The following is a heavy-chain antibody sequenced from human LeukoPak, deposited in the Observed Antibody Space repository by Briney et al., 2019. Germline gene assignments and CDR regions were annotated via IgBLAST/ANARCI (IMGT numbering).Heavy chain of an antibody. CDR3: ARGGYGGYYYMDV. CDR2: IYYSGST. V-gene: IGHV4-30-4*08. CDR1: GGSISSGDYY. Sequence: SETLSLTCTVSGGSISSGDYYWSWIRQPPGKGLEWIGYIYYSGSTYYNPSLKSRVTISVDTSKNQFSLKLSSVTAADTAVYYCARGGYGGYYYMDVWGKGTTVTVSS. D-gene: IGHD5-18*01. J-gene: IGHJ6*03.